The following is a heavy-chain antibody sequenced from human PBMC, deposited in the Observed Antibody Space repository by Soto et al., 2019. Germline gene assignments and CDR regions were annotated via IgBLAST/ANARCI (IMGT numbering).Heavy chain of an antibody. CDR1: GFTFSSNG. Sequence: QVQLEQSGGGVVQPGRSLRLSCAASGFTFSSNGMHWVRQAPGKGLEWVAVIWYDGSNKYYADSVEGRFTISRDNSKNTLYLQMNSLRAEDTAVHYCARWGNNKKLDYWGQGTLVTVSS. V-gene: IGHV3-33*01. CDR2: IWYDGSNK. D-gene: IGHD3-16*01. CDR3: ARWGNNKKLDY. J-gene: IGHJ4*02.